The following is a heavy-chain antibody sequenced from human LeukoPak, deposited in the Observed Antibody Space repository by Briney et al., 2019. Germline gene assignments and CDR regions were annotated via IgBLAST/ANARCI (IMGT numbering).Heavy chain of an antibody. V-gene: IGHV3-7*03. CDR3: ARGDGYYFGF. CDR1: GVTFRHYY. Sequence: GGSLRLSCAASGVTFRHYYMNWVRLAPGKGLAWVANIREDGSDDTYEASVKGRFTISRDNARNSLFLQMNSLRAEDTAVYYCARGDGYYFGFWDQGTPVTVSS. J-gene: IGHJ4*02. CDR2: IREDGSDD.